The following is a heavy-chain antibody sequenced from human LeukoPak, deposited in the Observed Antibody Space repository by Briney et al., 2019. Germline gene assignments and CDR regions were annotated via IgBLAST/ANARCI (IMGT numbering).Heavy chain of an antibody. D-gene: IGHD3-22*01. V-gene: IGHV3-21*01. CDR3: ARGAYNSGGTHEN. CDR2: ISTSGNYI. Sequence: KAGGSLRLSCAASGFTFSSYAMSWVRQAPGKGLEWVSYISTSGNYIYYADSVKGRFTISRDNAKNSLYLQMHSLRAEDTALYYCARGAYNSGGTHENWGQGTLVTVSS. CDR1: GFTFSSYA. J-gene: IGHJ4*02.